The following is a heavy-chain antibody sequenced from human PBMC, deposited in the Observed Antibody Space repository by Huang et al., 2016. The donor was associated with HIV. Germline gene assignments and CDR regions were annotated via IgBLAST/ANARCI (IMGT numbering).Heavy chain of an antibody. D-gene: IGHD2-21*02. J-gene: IGHJ1*01. V-gene: IGHV1-69*13. CDR2: YIPVFGTA. CDR3: ARARRHSGNSGLIDL. Sequence: HVHLVQSGAEVKKPGSSVKVSCKASGGTFSTDAITWVRPAPGQGLERRGGYIPVFGTANYAQKVQDRVTFTADEFSTTAYMELSDLKYEDTAIYFCARARRHSGNSGLIDLWGQGTLVTVSS. CDR1: GGTFSTDA.